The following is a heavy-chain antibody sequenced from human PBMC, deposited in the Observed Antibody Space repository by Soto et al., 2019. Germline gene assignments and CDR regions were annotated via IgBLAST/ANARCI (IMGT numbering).Heavy chain of an antibody. D-gene: IGHD6-19*01. CDR3: ATTLRTVAGLDY. Sequence: SLRLSCAASGFTFSSYEMNWVRQAPGKGLEWVSYISSSGSTIYYADSVKGRFTISRDNAKNSLYLQMNSLRAEDTAVYYCATTLRTVAGLDYWGQGTLVTVSS. CDR1: GFTFSSYE. J-gene: IGHJ4*02. V-gene: IGHV3-48*03. CDR2: ISSSGSTI.